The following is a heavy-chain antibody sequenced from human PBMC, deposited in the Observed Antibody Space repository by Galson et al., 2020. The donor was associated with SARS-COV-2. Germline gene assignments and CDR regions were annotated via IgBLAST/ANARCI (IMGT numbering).Heavy chain of an antibody. Sequence: SETLSLTCTVSGGSISSSSYYWGWIRQPPGKGLEWIGSIYYSGSTYYTPSLKSRVTISVDTSKNQFSLKRSSVTAADTAVYYCAREGDGGVWSGYYTGICNWFDPWGQGTLVTVSS. V-gene: IGHV4-39*07. CDR3: AREGDGGVWSGYYTGICNWFDP. CDR2: IYYSGST. CDR1: GGSISSSSYY. J-gene: IGHJ5*02. D-gene: IGHD3-3*01.